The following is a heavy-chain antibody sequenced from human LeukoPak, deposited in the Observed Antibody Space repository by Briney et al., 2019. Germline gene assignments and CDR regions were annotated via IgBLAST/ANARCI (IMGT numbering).Heavy chain of an antibody. J-gene: IGHJ3*02. CDR1: GFTLSSYW. D-gene: IGHD2-15*01. CDR3: ARDRVAGSAFAI. V-gene: IGHV3-64*01. Sequence: GGSLRLSCAASGFTLSSYWMHWVRQAPGKGLEYVSAISENGGRTYYANSVKGRFTNSRDNSKNTLYLQMDSLRAEDMAVYYCARDRVAGSAFAIWGQGTMVTVSS. CDR2: ISENGGRT.